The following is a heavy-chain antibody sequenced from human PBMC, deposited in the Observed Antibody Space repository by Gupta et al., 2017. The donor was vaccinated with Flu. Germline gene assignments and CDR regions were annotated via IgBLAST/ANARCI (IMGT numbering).Heavy chain of an antibody. J-gene: IGHJ4*02. CDR3: ARSEGSGWFYFEL. Sequence: FSSYSMNWVRQAPRKGLEWVSSISFDGNSAGYADSGKGRFTIYRDNEENYLNLQIDSLGVEDTAVYYCARSEGSGWFYFELWVQVTLVPVS. CDR2: ISFDGNSA. CDR1: FSSYS. D-gene: IGHD6-19*01. V-gene: IGHV3-21*06.